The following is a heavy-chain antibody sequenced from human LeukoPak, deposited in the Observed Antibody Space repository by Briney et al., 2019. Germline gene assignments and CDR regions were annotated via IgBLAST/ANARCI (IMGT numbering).Heavy chain of an antibody. J-gene: IGHJ4*02. V-gene: IGHV1-18*01. CDR1: GYTFTSYG. D-gene: IGHD3-3*01. CDR3: ARGRITIFGVVIISYYFDY. CDR2: ISAYNGNT. Sequence: ASVKVSCKASGYTFTSYGISWVRQAPGQGLEWMGWISAYNGNTNYAQKLQGRVTMTTDTSTSTAYMELSSLRSEDTAVYYCARGRITIFGVVIISYYFDYWGQGTLVTVSS.